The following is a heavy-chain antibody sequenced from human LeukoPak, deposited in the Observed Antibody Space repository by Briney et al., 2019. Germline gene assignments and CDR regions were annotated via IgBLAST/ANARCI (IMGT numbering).Heavy chain of an antibody. CDR1: GFTFSDYY. Sequence: PGGSLRLSCAASGFTFSDYYMSWIRQAPGKGLEWISYISSSSSIIYYADSVKGRFTISRDNAKSPLYLQMNSLPAEDTAVYYCVRDHTRLGYSSIWHYFDSWGQGTLVIVSS. CDR2: ISSSSSII. J-gene: IGHJ4*02. D-gene: IGHD6-13*01. CDR3: VRDHTRLGYSSIWHYFDS. V-gene: IGHV3-11*01.